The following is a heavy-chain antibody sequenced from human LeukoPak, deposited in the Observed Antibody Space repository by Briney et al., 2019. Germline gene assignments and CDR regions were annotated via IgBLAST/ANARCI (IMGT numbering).Heavy chain of an antibody. CDR2: ISYDGSNK. CDR3: AKDRSDWLGLDY. CDR1: GFTFSTYG. Sequence: GGSLRLSCAASGFTFSTYGMHWVRQAPGKGLEWVAVISYDGSNKYYADSVKGRFTISRDNSKNTLYLQMNSLRAEDTAVYYCAKDRSDWLGLDYWGQGTLVTVSS. V-gene: IGHV3-30*18. D-gene: IGHD6-19*01. J-gene: IGHJ4*02.